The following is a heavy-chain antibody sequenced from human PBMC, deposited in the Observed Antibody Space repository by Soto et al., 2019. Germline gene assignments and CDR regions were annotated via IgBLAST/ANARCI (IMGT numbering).Heavy chain of an antibody. CDR3: ARASWRSEGDY. V-gene: IGHV1-3*01. J-gene: IGHJ4*02. CDR1: GYTFTSYA. D-gene: IGHD6-19*01. Sequence: VASVKVSCKASGYTFTSYAMHWVRQAPGQRLEWMGWINAGNGNTKYSQKFQGRVTITRDTSASTAYMELSSLRSEDTAVYYCARASWRSEGDYWGQGTLVTVSS. CDR2: INAGNGNT.